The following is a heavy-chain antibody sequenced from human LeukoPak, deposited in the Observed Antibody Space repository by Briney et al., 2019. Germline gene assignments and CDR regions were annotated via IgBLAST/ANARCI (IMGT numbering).Heavy chain of an antibody. D-gene: IGHD5-18*01. V-gene: IGHV7-4-1*01. CDR2: INTNTGNP. CDR3: AREPPDQRGYSYGYALDI. Sequence: ASVTVSCKASGYTFTSYAMNWVRQAPGQGLEWMGWINTNTGNPTYAQGFTGRFVFSLDTSVSTAYLQICSLKAEDTAVYYCAREPPDQRGYSYGYALDIWGQGTMVTVSS. J-gene: IGHJ3*02. CDR1: GYTFTSYA.